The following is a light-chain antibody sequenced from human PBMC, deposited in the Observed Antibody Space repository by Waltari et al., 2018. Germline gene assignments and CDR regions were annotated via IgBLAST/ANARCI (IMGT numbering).Light chain of an antibody. V-gene: IGKV1-39*01. Sequence: MQMTQSPSPLSPSVGDRVTINCRASQSISDSLDWYQQKPGKAPKLLIYAASTLQSGVPSRFSGSGYGTDFTLTISRLQREDFATYYCQQSYNDPLTFGGGTKMEIK. J-gene: IGKJ4*01. CDR2: AAS. CDR1: QSISDS. CDR3: QQSYNDPLT.